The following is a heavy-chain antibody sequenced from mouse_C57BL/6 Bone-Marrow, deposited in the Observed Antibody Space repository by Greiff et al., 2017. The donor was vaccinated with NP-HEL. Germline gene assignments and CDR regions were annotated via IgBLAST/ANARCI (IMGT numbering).Heavy chain of an antibody. J-gene: IGHJ3*01. Sequence: EVQLQQSGPELVKPGASVKISCKASGYTFTDYYMNWVKQSHGKSLEWIGDINPNNGGTSYNQKFKGKATLTVDKSSSTAYMELRSLTSEDSAVYYCARGPYDYDWFAYWGQGTLVTVSA. CDR3: ARGPYDYDWFAY. D-gene: IGHD2-4*01. V-gene: IGHV1-26*01. CDR2: INPNNGGT. CDR1: GYTFTDYY.